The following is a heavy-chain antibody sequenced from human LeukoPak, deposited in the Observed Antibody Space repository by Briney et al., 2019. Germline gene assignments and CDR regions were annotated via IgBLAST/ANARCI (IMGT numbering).Heavy chain of an antibody. Sequence: PGGSLGLSCAASGFTFNSYWMSWVRQAPGTGLEWVANINQDGSEKHYIDSVKGRFTISRDNAKNSLYLEMNSLRAEDTAVYYCARYCGGDCYGLDVWGQGTAVTVSS. V-gene: IGHV3-7*01. D-gene: IGHD2-21*01. CDR1: GFTFNSYW. CDR3: ARYCGGDCYGLDV. CDR2: INQDGSEK. J-gene: IGHJ6*02.